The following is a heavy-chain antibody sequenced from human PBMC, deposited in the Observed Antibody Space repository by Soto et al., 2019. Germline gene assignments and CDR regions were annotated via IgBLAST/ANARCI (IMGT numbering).Heavy chain of an antibody. CDR1: GFTFSSYA. CDR3: ARSLQLVRKNWFDP. D-gene: IGHD6-13*01. Sequence: EGSLRLSCAASGFTFSSYAMHWVRQAPGKGLEYVSAISSNGGSTYYANSVKGRFTISRDNSKNTLYLQMGSLRAEDMAVYYCARSLQLVRKNWFDPWGQGTLVTVSS. CDR2: ISSNGGST. J-gene: IGHJ5*02. V-gene: IGHV3-64*01.